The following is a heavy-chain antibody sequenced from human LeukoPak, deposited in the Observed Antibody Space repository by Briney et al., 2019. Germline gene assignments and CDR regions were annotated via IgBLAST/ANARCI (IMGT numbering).Heavy chain of an antibody. CDR1: GFTFSNFY. V-gene: IGHV3-74*01. J-gene: IGHJ4*02. CDR3: ASSQSGYFVQ. CDR2: LNNDGSST. D-gene: IGHD3-9*01. Sequence: GGSLRLSCAASGFTFSNFYMHWVRQAPGKGVVWVSRLNNDGSSTNYADSVKGRFTISRDNAKNTLYLQMNSLRAEDTAVYFCASSQSGYFVQWGQGTLVTVSS.